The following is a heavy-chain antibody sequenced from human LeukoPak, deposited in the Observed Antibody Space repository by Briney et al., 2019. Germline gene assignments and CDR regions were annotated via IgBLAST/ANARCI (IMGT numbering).Heavy chain of an antibody. D-gene: IGHD3-16*02. Sequence: SVTVSFTASGGTFISYAISWVRQAPGQGLEWMGGIIPIFGTANYAQKFQGRVTITADESTSTAYMELSSLRSEDTAVYYCASGAFGGVIVNGQNYFDYWGQGTLVTVSS. CDR1: GGTFISYA. CDR2: IIPIFGTA. J-gene: IGHJ4*02. CDR3: ASGAFGGVIVNGQNYFDY. V-gene: IGHV1-69*13.